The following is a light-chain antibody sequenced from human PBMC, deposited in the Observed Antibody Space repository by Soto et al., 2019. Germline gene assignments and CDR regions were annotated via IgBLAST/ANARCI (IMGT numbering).Light chain of an antibody. Sequence: EIVLTQSPDTLSLSPGERATLSCRASQSISSHLAWYQQKPGQAPRLLIYGASNRATGIPARFSGSGSGTDFTLTISSLAPEDFAVYYCQQRINWPLTFGGGTKVEIK. CDR2: GAS. CDR1: QSISSH. J-gene: IGKJ4*01. CDR3: QQRINWPLT. V-gene: IGKV3-11*01.